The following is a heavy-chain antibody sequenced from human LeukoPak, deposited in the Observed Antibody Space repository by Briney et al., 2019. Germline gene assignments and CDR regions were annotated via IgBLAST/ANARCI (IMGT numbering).Heavy chain of an antibody. CDR2: INPNSGGR. Sequence: ASVKVSCKPSRYTFTRYYMLWVRQAPGHGQEWMGWINPNSGGRSYAQKFQGRVTMTRDRSISTAYMELSRLRSDDTAVYYCARDPRSKGVTDYWGQGTLVTVSS. CDR1: RYTFTRYY. D-gene: IGHD2-21*02. CDR3: ARDPRSKGVTDY. V-gene: IGHV1-2*02. J-gene: IGHJ4*02.